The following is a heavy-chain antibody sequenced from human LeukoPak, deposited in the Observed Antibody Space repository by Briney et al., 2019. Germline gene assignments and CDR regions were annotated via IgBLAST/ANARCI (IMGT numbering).Heavy chain of an antibody. V-gene: IGHV3-30*01. D-gene: IGHD3-22*01. J-gene: IGHJ4*02. CDR1: GFTFSSYA. Sequence: PGGSLRLSCVASGFTFSSYAMHWVRQAPGKGLEWVAVISYDGSNKYYADSVKGRFTISRDNSKNTLYLQMNSLRAEDTAVYYCARDTASSGYSFFDYWGQGTLVTVSS. CDR3: ARDTASSGYSFFDY. CDR2: ISYDGSNK.